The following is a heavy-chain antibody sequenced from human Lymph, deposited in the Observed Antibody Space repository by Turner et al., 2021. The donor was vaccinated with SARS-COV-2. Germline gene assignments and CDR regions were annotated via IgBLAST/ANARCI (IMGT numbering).Heavy chain of an antibody. CDR1: GGSMNNNY. V-gene: IGHV4-59*01. D-gene: IGHD2-21*02. CDR3: ARQTVNNWVDP. J-gene: IGHJ5*02. CDR2: IFYRGST. Sequence: QVQLQESGPRLVKPLETLSLTCTVSGGSMNNNYWSWIRQPPGKRLEWIGFIFYRGSTNYNPSLKSRVTISVDTSENQFSLKLTSVTAADTARYDCARQTVNNWVDPWGQGTLVTVSS.